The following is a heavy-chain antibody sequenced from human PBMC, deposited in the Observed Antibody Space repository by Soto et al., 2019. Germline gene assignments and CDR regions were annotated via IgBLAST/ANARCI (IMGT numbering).Heavy chain of an antibody. CDR3: ARDGLGSSSWYSNPQWWFDP. D-gene: IGHD6-13*01. V-gene: IGHV1-2*04. Sequence: ASVKVSCKASGYTFTGYYMHWLRQAPGQGLERMGWINPNSGGTNYAQKFQGWVTMTRDTSISTAYMELSRLRSDDTAVYYCARDGLGSSSWYSNPQWWFDPWGQGTLVTVSS. J-gene: IGHJ5*02. CDR2: INPNSGGT. CDR1: GYTFTGYY.